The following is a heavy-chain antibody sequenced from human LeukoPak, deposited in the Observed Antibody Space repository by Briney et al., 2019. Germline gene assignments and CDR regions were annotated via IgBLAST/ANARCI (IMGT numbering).Heavy chain of an antibody. CDR1: GYTFTSYG. Sequence: ASVKVSCKASGYTFTSYGISWVRQAPGQGLEWRGWISAYNGNTNYAQKLQGRGTMTTDKSTSTAYMELRSLRSADPAVSYCARAADYYSNFPFDYWGQGTLVTVSS. V-gene: IGHV1-18*01. D-gene: IGHD4-11*01. J-gene: IGHJ4*02. CDR3: ARAADYYSNFPFDY. CDR2: ISAYNGNT.